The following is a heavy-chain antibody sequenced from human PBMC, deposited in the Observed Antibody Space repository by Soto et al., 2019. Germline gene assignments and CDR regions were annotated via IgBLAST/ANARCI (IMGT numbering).Heavy chain of an antibody. CDR1: SDSMNSGGYY. CDR2: INHSGST. CDR3: ARARKGSGSDYDYHYGMDV. Sequence: PSETLSLTCSVSSDSMNSGGYYWSWIRQPPGKGLEWIGEINHSGSTNYNPSLKSRVTISVHTSKNQFSLKLSSVTAADTAVYYCARARKGSGSDYDYHYGMDVWGKGTTVTVSS. V-gene: IGHV4-34*01. D-gene: IGHD3-3*01. J-gene: IGHJ6*04.